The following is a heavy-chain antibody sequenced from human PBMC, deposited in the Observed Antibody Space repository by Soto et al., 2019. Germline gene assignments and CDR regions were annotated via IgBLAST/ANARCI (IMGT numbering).Heavy chain of an antibody. Sequence: QAQLVHSGAEVKTPGSSVRVSCMSTGGTFDRHCRIWLRQAPGQGLEWRGGVVPIFGAPEYAHEFQDRVTKTAAKSMCTTKRAPLRLTSDDSTIDYWARLTGDRKLFDWFATLDYWGRGTLVNASS. J-gene: IGHJ4*02. D-gene: IGHD3-9*01. CDR2: VVPIFGAP. V-gene: IGHV1-69*06. CDR3: ARLTGDRKLFDWFATLDY. CDR1: GGTFDRHC.